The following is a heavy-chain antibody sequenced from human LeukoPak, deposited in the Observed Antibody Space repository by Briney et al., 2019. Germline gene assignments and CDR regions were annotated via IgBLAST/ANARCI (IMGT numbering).Heavy chain of an antibody. V-gene: IGHV4-61*01. D-gene: IGHD3-22*01. J-gene: IGHJ4*02. CDR3: AREINYYDSSGYSTSFDY. Sequence: SETLSLTCTVSGGSVSSGSYYWSWIRQPPGKGLEWMGYIYYTGSTNYNPSLKSRVTISVDTSKNQFSLKLNSVTAADTAVYYCAREINYYDSSGYSTSFDYRGQGTLVTVSS. CDR1: GGSVSSGSYY. CDR2: IYYTGST.